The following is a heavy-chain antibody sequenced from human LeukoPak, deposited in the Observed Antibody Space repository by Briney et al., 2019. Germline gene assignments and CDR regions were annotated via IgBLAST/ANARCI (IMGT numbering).Heavy chain of an antibody. D-gene: IGHD3-16*02. V-gene: IGHV3-30-3*01. Sequence: GGSLRLSCAASGFTFSSYAMHWVRQAPGKGLEWVAVISYDGSNKYYADSVKGRFTISRDNSKNTLYLQMNSLRAEDRAVYYCVRAMITFGGVIVPCDYWGQGTLVTVSS. CDR1: GFTFSSYA. J-gene: IGHJ4*02. CDR2: ISYDGSNK. CDR3: VRAMITFGGVIVPCDY.